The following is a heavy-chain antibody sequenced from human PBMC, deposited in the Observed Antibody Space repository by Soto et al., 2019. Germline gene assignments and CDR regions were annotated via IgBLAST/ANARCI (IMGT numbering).Heavy chain of an antibody. CDR1: GYTFTSYY. Sequence: QVQLVQSGAEVKKPGASVKVSCKASGYTFTSYYISWVRQAPGQGLERMGWISAYNGNTNYPQKLQGRVTMTPDTSTSTASMELRSLRSDDTAVYYCARDSPPIASWGQGTLVTVSS. D-gene: IGHD3-3*02. J-gene: IGHJ5*02. CDR3: ARDSPPIAS. V-gene: IGHV1-18*01. CDR2: ISAYNGNT.